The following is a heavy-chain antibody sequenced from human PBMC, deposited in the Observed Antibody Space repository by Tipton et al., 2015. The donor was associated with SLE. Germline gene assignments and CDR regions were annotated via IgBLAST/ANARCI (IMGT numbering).Heavy chain of an antibody. J-gene: IGHJ4*02. D-gene: IGHD1/OR15-1a*01. CDR2: ISASGGST. CDR1: GFNFSSYA. V-gene: IGHV3-23*01. CDR3: ARAEQQMARYYFDY. Sequence: GSLRLSCAASGFNFSSYAMSWVRQAPGKGLEWVALISASGGSTYYIDSVRGRFTISRDNSKNALNLQMNNLSDEDTAMYFCARAEQQMARYYFDYLGQGTLVTVSS.